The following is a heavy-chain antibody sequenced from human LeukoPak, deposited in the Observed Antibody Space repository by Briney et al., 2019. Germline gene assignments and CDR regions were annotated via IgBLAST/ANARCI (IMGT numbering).Heavy chain of an antibody. Sequence: GGSLRLSCAASGFTFSSYGMHWVRQAPGKGLEWVAVIWYDGSNKYYADSVKGRFTISRDNSKNTLYLQMNSLRAEDTAVYYCARSPYAPQNYYYYGMDVWGQGTTVTVSS. CDR3: ARSPYAPQNYYYYGMDV. CDR2: IWYDGSNK. V-gene: IGHV3-33*01. D-gene: IGHD3-16*01. J-gene: IGHJ6*02. CDR1: GFTFSSYG.